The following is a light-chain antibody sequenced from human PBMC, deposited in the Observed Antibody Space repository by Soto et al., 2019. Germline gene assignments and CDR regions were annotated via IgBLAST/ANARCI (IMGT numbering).Light chain of an antibody. CDR3: MHDTHWPPYT. J-gene: IGKJ2*01. CDR1: QSLAYIDGNTY. V-gene: IGKV2-30*01. Sequence: EVVMTQSPLSLPVTLGQPASISCRSSQSLAYIDGNTYLSWFQQRPGQSPRRLIYKVSNRESGDPARVSGSRSCTSFSRKISRVEAEDVGVYYGMHDTHWPPYTFGQGTKLEIK. CDR2: KVS.